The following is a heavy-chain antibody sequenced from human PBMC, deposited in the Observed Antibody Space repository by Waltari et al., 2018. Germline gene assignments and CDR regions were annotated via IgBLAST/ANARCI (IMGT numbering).Heavy chain of an antibody. V-gene: IGHV4-61*01. J-gene: IGHJ5*02. CDR3: AKVXRRDTYGALIDX. D-gene: IGHD5-18*01. CDR1: GGSVSSXSFY. Sequence: QLQESGXGLXXPSEXLSLTCXVSGGSVSSXSFYWSGIRQPPGKALEYIGYVYYSGSTNXNPSLKSRVTXSVDTPKNQFSLKVSSVXAADTAVYXCAKVXRRDTYGALIDXWGQGTLVTVSS. CDR2: VYYSGST.